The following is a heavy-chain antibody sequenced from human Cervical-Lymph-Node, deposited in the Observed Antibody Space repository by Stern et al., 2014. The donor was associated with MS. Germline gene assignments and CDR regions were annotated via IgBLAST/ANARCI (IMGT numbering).Heavy chain of an antibody. D-gene: IGHD3-3*01. J-gene: IGHJ5*02. CDR3: ASGVTSFGVVSWFDP. Sequence: QVQLVQSGAEVKKPGSSVKVSCKASGGTFSTYAFSWVRQAPGQGLEWMGGLIPIFGTSNYAQKFQGRVTITADESTSTAYMELSSLRSDDTAVYYCASGVTSFGVVSWFDPWGQGTRVTVSS. CDR2: LIPIFGTS. CDR1: GGTFSTYA. V-gene: IGHV1-69*01.